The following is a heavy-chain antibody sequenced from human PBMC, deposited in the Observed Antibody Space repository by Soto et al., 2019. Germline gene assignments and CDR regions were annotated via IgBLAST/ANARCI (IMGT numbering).Heavy chain of an antibody. CDR2: IIPIFGTA. Sequence: QVQLVQSGAEVKKPGSSVKVSCKASGCTFSSYAISWVRQAPGQGLEWIGGIIPIFGTANYAQKFQGRVTIRADESTSTAYMELRRLRSEDKAVYYCASKDGMVSAIQAAWYFDLWGRGTLVTVSS. V-gene: IGHV1-69*12. CDR3: ASKDGMVSAIQAAWYFDL. CDR1: GCTFSSYA. D-gene: IGHD2-21*02. J-gene: IGHJ2*01.